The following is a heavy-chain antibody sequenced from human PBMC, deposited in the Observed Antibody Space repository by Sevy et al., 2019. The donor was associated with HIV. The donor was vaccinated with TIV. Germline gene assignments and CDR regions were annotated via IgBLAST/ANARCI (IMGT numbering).Heavy chain of an antibody. J-gene: IGHJ6*02. CDR2: ISSSSSTI. D-gene: IGHD2-15*01. CDR1: GFTFSSYS. Sequence: GGSLRLSCAASGFTFSSYSMNWVRQAPGKGLEWVSYISSSSSTIDYADSVKGRFTISRDNAKNALYLQMNSLRAEDTGVYYCVRERVLEGYCSGGSCYSDGAHYYYYYGMDVWGQGTTVTVSS. CDR3: VRERVLEGYCSGGSCYSDGAHYYYYYGMDV. V-gene: IGHV3-48*01.